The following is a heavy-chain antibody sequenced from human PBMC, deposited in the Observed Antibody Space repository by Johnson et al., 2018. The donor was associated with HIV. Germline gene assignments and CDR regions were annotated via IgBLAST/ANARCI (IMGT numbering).Heavy chain of an antibody. CDR1: GFTFSSYA. CDR2: ISYDGSNK. D-gene: IGHD2-2*01. J-gene: IGHJ3*02. CDR3: AREVGGDIVGVPAAPGAFDI. Sequence: QVQLVESGGGVVQPGRSLRLSCAASGFTFSSYAMHWVRQAPGKGLEWVAVISYDGSNKYYADSVKGRFTISRDNSKNTLYLQMNSLRAEDTAVYYCAREVGGDIVGVPAAPGAFDIWGQGTMVTVSS. V-gene: IGHV3-30*04.